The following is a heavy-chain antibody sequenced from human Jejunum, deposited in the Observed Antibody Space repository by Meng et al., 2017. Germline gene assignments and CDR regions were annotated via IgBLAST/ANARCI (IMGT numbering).Heavy chain of an antibody. CDR1: GFPFRTYS. J-gene: IGHJ4*02. Sequence: GESLKISCEASGFPFRTYSLNWVRQAPGKGLEWVSSISSSSSHTYYADSVKGRFTISRDNAKNSLSLQMNSLRVEDTAVYYCARDRQPDQQGLFTAGIDYWGQGTPVTVSS. V-gene: IGHV3-21*01. D-gene: IGHD2-2*01. CDR3: ARDRQPDQQGLFTAGIDY. CDR2: ISSSSSHT.